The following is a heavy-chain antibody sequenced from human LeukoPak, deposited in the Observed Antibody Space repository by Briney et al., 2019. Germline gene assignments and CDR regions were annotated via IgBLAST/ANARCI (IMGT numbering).Heavy chain of an antibody. V-gene: IGHV3-74*01. J-gene: IGHJ4*02. CDR2: INPDGSGSGT. CDR1: EFTFSTYW. CDR3: ARESAVPGGYYLDS. Sequence: GGSLRLSCAGSEFTFSTYWMHWVRQAPGKGLVWGSRINPDGSGSGTTYADSVRGRFTVSRDNAKNTLYLQLSSLRAEDTAVYYCARESAVPGGYYLDSWGQGTLVTVSS. D-gene: IGHD6-19*01.